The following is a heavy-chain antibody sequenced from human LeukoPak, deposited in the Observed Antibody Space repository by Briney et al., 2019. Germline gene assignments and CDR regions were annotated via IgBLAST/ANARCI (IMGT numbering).Heavy chain of an antibody. D-gene: IGHD3-22*01. Sequence: GGSLRLSCAASGFTFSSYWMHWVRQAPGKGLVWVSRINSDGSSTSYADSVKGRFTISRDNAKNTLYLQMNSLRAEDTAVYYCARDRGSSRWYYDSMKNYYYGMDVWGQGTTVTVSS. CDR3: ARDRGSSRWYYDSMKNYYYGMDV. V-gene: IGHV3-74*01. CDR2: INSDGSST. J-gene: IGHJ6*02. CDR1: GFTFSSYW.